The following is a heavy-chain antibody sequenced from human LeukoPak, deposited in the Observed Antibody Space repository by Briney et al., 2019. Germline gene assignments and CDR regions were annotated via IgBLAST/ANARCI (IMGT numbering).Heavy chain of an antibody. Sequence: PSETLSLTCTVSGGSISSGDYYWSWIRQPPGKGLEWIGYIYYSGSTYYNPSLKSRVTISVDTSKNQFSLKLSSVTAADTAVYYCASNIVVVPYYYYYMDVWDKGTTVTVSS. J-gene: IGHJ6*03. CDR3: ASNIVVVPYYYYYMDV. CDR1: GGSISSGDYY. V-gene: IGHV4-30-4*08. CDR2: IYYSGST. D-gene: IGHD2-2*01.